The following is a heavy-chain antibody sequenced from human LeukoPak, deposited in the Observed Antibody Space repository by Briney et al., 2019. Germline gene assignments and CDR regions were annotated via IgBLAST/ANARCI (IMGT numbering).Heavy chain of an antibody. V-gene: IGHV3-53*01. CDR1: GFTVSSNY. CDR3: ARRLYSGHDLREFDY. J-gene: IGHJ4*02. D-gene: IGHD5-12*01. Sequence: GGSLRLSCAASGFTVSSNYMSWVRQAPGKGLEWVSGIYSGGSTYYADSVKGRFTISRDNPKNTLYLQMNSLRAEDTAVYYCARRLYSGHDLREFDYWGQGTLVTVSS. CDR2: IYSGGST.